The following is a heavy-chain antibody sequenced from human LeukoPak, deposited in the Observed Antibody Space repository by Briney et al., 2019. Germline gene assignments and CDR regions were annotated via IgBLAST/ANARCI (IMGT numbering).Heavy chain of an antibody. V-gene: IGHV4-59*01. CDR3: ARVTVAAAAKWVPYNWFDP. D-gene: IGHD6-13*01. CDR1: GGSISSYY. Sequence: PSETLSLTCTVSGGSISSYYWSWIRQPPGKGLEWIGYIYYSGSTNYNPSLKSRVTISVDTSKNQFSLKLSSVTAADMAVYYCARVTVAAAAKWVPYNWFDPWGQGTLVTVSS. J-gene: IGHJ5*02. CDR2: IYYSGST.